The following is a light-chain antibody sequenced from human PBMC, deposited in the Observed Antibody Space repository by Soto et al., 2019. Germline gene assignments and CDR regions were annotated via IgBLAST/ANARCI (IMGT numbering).Light chain of an antibody. V-gene: IGLV1-40*01. J-gene: IGLJ1*01. CDR2: GTT. CDR1: SSDIGAGFD. CDR3: QSYENSRTGFYV. Sequence: QSVLTQPPSVSGAPGQSVTISCSGSSSDIGAGFDVHWYQHLPGTAPKLLIYGTTNRPSGVPGRFSGSKSGTSASLVISGLQAEDEADYYCQSYENSRTGFYVFGTGTKVTV.